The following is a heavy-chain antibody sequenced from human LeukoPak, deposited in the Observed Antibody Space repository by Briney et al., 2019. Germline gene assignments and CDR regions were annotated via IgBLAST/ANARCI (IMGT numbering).Heavy chain of an antibody. Sequence: GGSLRLSCGASGFTFSSYWMHWVRQAPGKGLVWISRINSDGSTTSYADSVKGRFTISRDNAKNTLYLQMNSLRAEDTAVYYCARGNSTGQNNWGKEPRVTVSS. CDR3: ARGNSTGQNN. D-gene: IGHD1-14*01. V-gene: IGHV3-74*01. CDR2: INSDGSTT. CDR1: GFTFSSYW. J-gene: IGHJ4*02.